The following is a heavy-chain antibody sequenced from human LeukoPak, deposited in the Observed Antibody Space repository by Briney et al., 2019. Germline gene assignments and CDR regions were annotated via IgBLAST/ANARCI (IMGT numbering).Heavy chain of an antibody. CDR3: AKAPTIESSWSFAS. J-gene: IGHJ4*02. V-gene: IGHV3-23*01. CDR2: ISGSGGST. CDR1: GFTFSSYA. D-gene: IGHD6-13*01. Sequence: GGSLRLSCAASGFTFSSYAMSWVRQAPGKGLEWVSAISGSGGSTYYVDSVKGRFTISRDNSKNTLYLQMNSLRAEDTAVYYCAKAPTIESSWSFASWGKGTLVTVSS.